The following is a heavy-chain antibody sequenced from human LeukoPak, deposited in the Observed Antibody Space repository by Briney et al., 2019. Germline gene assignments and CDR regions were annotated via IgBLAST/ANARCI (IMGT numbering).Heavy chain of an antibody. CDR3: ARTRARGDPFDS. J-gene: IGHJ4*02. V-gene: IGHV3-74*01. CDR1: GFTFSSYW. Sequence: GGSLRLSSAASGFTFSSYWMHWVRQAPGKGLVWVSRINSDGSSTSYADSVKGRFTISRDNAKNTLYLQMNSLRAEDTAVYYCARTRARGDPFDSWGQGTPVTVSS. D-gene: IGHD4-17*01. CDR2: INSDGSST.